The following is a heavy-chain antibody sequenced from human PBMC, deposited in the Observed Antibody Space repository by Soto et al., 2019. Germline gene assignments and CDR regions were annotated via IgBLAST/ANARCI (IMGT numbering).Heavy chain of an antibody. V-gene: IGHV1-8*01. CDR1: GYTFTSYD. Sequence: ASVKVSCKASGYTFTSYDINWVRQATGQGLEWMGWMNPNSGNTGYAQKFQGRVTMTRNTSISTAYMELSSLRSEDTAVYYCARGKNANVLLWFGELYPWGQGTLVTVSS. CDR3: ARGKNANVLLWFGELYP. D-gene: IGHD3-10*01. CDR2: MNPNSGNT. J-gene: IGHJ5*02.